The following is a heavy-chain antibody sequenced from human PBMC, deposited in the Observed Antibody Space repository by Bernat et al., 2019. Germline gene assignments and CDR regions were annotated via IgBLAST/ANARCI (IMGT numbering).Heavy chain of an antibody. Sequence: EVQLVQSGAELKKPGESLKISCKGSGYSFTSYWIGWVRQMPGKGLEWMGIIYPGDSDTRYSPSFQGQVTISADKSISTAYLQWSSLKASDTAMYYCARTEGYYGSGSYSMDVWGKGTTVTVSS. D-gene: IGHD3-10*01. CDR3: ARTEGYYGSGSYSMDV. V-gene: IGHV5-51*01. CDR2: IYPGDSDT. CDR1: GYSFTSYW. J-gene: IGHJ6*03.